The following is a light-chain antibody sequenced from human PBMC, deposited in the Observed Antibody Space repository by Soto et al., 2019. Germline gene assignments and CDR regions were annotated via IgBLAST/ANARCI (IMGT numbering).Light chain of an antibody. CDR3: QHYNEWPLT. J-gene: IGKJ4*01. CDR2: FAS. CDR1: QTVSNN. V-gene: IGKV3-15*01. Sequence: ERVMTQFPATLSVSPGAKATLSCRASQTVSNNLAWYQQKPGQAPRLLIYFASTRATGVPARFSDSGSGTEFTLTISNLQSEDSAVYYCQHYNEWPLTFGGGTKLETK.